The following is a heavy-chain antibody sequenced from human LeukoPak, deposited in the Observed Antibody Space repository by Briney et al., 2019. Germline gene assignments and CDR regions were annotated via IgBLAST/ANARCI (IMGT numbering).Heavy chain of an antibody. Sequence: GGSLRLSCAASGFTFGSYSMNWVRQAPGKGLEWVSSISSSSSYIYYADSVKGRFTISRDNAKNSLYLQMNSLRAEDTAVYYCARATLTTVGNYYYYYGMDVWGQGTTVTVSS. CDR2: ISSSSSYI. V-gene: IGHV3-21*01. CDR1: GFTFGSYS. J-gene: IGHJ6*02. D-gene: IGHD4-23*01. CDR3: ARATLTTVGNYYYYYGMDV.